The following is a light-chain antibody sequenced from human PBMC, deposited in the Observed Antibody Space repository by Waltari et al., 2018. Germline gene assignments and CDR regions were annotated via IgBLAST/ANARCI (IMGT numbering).Light chain of an antibody. J-gene: IGKJ4*01. CDR1: QGIRSR. CDR3: QQYKTYPLT. CDR2: EAL. V-gene: IGKV1-5*01. Sequence: DIQMTQSPSTLSASVGDRVTITCRASQGIRSRLAWYQQKPGTAPKLLIHEALSLESGVPIRFSGTVSGTEFTLTISSLQPEDFGTYFCQQYKTYPLTFGGGTRVESK.